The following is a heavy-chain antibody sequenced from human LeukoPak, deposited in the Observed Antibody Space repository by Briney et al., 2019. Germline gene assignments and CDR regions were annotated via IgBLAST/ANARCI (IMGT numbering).Heavy chain of an antibody. Sequence: PGGSLRLSCAASGFTFSSYAIIWVRQVPGKGLESVSAISGSGGSTYYADSVKGRFTIYRDNSKNTLYLQMNSLRAEDTAVYYCAKDPVKAVAGKKDWGQGTLVTVSS. J-gene: IGHJ4*02. D-gene: IGHD6-19*01. CDR1: GFTFSSYA. CDR2: ISGSGGST. CDR3: AKDPVKAVAGKKD. V-gene: IGHV3-23*01.